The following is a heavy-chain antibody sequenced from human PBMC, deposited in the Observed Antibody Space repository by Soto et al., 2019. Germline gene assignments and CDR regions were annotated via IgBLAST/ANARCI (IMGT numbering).Heavy chain of an antibody. Sequence: QVQLVQSGAEVKKPGSSVKVSCKASGGTFNNHAINWVRQAPGQGLEWMGGIIPIFGTSNYAQKFQGRVTITAKEWTGTAYLERGSLRSEDTAVYYWGGGKRRGMPPILGERGFDPWGQGTLVTV. CDR2: IIPIFGTS. CDR1: GGTFNNHA. D-gene: IGHD3-16*01. CDR3: GGGKRRGMPPILGERGFDP. J-gene: IGHJ5*02. V-gene: IGHV1-69*01.